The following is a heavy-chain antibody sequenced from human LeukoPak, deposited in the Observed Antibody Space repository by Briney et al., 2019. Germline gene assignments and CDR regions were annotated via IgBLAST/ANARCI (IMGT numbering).Heavy chain of an antibody. CDR3: AKDKQSLGITIFGVVAYYFDY. J-gene: IGHJ4*02. V-gene: IGHV3-23*01. CDR1: GFTFSSYA. D-gene: IGHD3-3*01. Sequence: GGSLRLSCAASGFTFSSYAMSWVRQAPGKGLEWVSAISGSGSSTYYADSVKSRFTISRDNSKNTLYLQMNSLRAEDTAVYYCAKDKQSLGITIFGVVAYYFDYWGQGTLVTVSS. CDR2: ISGSGSST.